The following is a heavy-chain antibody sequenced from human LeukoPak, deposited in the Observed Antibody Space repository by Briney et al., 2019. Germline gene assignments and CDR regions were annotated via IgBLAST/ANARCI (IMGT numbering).Heavy chain of an antibody. V-gene: IGHV4-4*07. J-gene: IGHJ2*01. D-gene: IGHD6-19*01. CDR1: GGSISTYY. Sequence: SETLSLTCTVSGGSISTYYWSWIRQPAGKGLEWIGRIYSSGTTNSNPSLKSRVTLSVDKSKNQFSLRLSSVTAADTAVYYCARNTVIAVAGTGYFDLWGRGTLVTVSS. CDR2: IYSSGTT. CDR3: ARNTVIAVAGTGYFDL.